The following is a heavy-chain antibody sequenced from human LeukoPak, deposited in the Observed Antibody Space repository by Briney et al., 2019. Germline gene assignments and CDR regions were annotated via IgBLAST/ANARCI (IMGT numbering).Heavy chain of an antibody. CDR3: ARGGIKTFYSFDY. Sequence: GGSLRLSCVASGFTVSSNHMSWVRQAPGKGLEWVSIIYSDGRTYYADSVRGLFTISRDNSKNTLYLQMNSLRPEDTAVYYCARGGIKTFYSFDYWGQGTLVTVSP. V-gene: IGHV3-66*02. J-gene: IGHJ4*02. CDR2: IYSDGRT. D-gene: IGHD3-16*01. CDR1: GFTVSSNH.